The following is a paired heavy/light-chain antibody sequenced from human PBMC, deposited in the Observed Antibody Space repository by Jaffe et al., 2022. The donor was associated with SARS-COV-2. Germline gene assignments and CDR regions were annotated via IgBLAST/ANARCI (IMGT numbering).Heavy chain of an antibody. J-gene: IGHJ4*02. D-gene: IGHD2-21*02. V-gene: IGHV3-9*01. CDR1: GFTFDDYA. CDR2: ISWNSGSI. CDR3: AKSRALGCGGDCKSPELDY. Sequence: EVQLVESGGGLVQPGRSLRLSCAASGFTFDDYAMHWVRQAPGKGLEWVSGISWNSGSIGYADSVKGRFTISRDNAKNSLYLQMNSLRAEDTALYYCAKSRALGCGGDCKSPELDYWGQGTLVTVSS.
Light chain of an antibody. Sequence: QSALTQPASVSGSPGQSITISCTGTSSDVGGYNYVSWYQQHPGKAPKLMIYDVSNRPSGVSNRFSGSKSGNTASLTISGLQAEDEADYYCSSYTSSSTLEVVFGGGTKLTVL. CDR2: DVS. CDR3: SSYTSSSTLEVV. V-gene: IGLV2-14*01. CDR1: SSDVGGYNY. J-gene: IGLJ2*01.